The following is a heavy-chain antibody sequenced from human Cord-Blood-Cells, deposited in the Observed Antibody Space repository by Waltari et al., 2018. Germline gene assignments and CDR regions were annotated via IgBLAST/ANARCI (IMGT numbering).Heavy chain of an antibody. CDR2: INHSGST. J-gene: IGHJ6*03. V-gene: IGHV4-34*01. Sequence: QVQLQQWGAGLLKPSETLSLTCAVYGGSFSGYYWSWIRQPPRKGLEWIGEINHSGSTNYNPSLKSRVTISVDTSKNQFSLKLSSVTAADTAVYYCARVLIPDRLYYYYYMDVWGKGTTVTVSS. CDR1: GGSFSGYY. CDR3: ARVLIPDRLYYYYYMDV.